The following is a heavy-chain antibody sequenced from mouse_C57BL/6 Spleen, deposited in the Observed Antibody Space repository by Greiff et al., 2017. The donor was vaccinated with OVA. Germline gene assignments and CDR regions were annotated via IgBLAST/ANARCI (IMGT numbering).Heavy chain of an antibody. V-gene: IGHV5-4*01. Sequence: EVQLVESGGGLVKPGGSLKLSCAASGFTFSSYAMSWVRQTPEKRLEWVATISDGGSYTYYPDNVKGRFTISRDNAKNNLYLQMSHLKSEDTAMYYCARGGSREGYAMDYWGQGTSVTVSS. CDR1: GFTFSSYA. CDR3: ARGGSREGYAMDY. CDR2: ISDGGSYT. J-gene: IGHJ4*01. D-gene: IGHD1-1*01.